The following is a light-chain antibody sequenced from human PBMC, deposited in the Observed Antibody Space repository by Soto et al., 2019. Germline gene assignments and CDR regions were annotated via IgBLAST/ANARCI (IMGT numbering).Light chain of an antibody. CDR1: QSVTTN. CDR2: GAS. Sequence: ETVLTQSPATLSVSPGERATFSCRASQSVTTNLAWYQQKPGQVPRLLIYGASTRATGIPARFSGSGSGTEFTLSISSLQSDDFAIYHCQQYHNWPHTFGQGTKLEIK. V-gene: IGKV3-15*01. CDR3: QQYHNWPHT. J-gene: IGKJ2*01.